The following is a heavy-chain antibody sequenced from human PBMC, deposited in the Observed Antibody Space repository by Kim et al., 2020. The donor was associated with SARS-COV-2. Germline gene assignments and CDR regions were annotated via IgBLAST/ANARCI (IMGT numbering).Heavy chain of an antibody. V-gene: IGHV1-69*04. D-gene: IGHD6-13*01. J-gene: IGHJ6*02. CDR3: ARDSGQQLAVRGGYYYYGMDV. CDR1: GGTFSSYT. CDR2: IIPILGIA. Sequence: SVKVSCKASGGTFSSYTISWVRQAPGQGLEWMGRIIPILGIANYAQKFQGRVTITADKSTSTAYMELSSLRSEDTAVYYCARDSGQQLAVRGGYYYYGMDVWGQGTTVTVSS.